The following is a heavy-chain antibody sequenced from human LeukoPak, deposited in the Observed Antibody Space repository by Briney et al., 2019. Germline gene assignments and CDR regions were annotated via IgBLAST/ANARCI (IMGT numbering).Heavy chain of an antibody. J-gene: IGHJ4*02. CDR3: ARHSGSYRCVDY. CDR1: GFTFSSYE. Sequence: QPGGSLRLSCAASGFTFSSYEMNWVRQAPGKGLEWVSYISSSGSTIYYADSVKGRFTISRDNAKNSLYLQMNSLRAEDTAVYYCARHSGSYRCVDYWGQGTLVTVSS. D-gene: IGHD1-26*01. CDR2: ISSSGSTI. V-gene: IGHV3-48*03.